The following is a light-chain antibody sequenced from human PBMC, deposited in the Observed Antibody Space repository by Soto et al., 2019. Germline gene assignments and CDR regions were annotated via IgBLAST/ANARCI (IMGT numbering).Light chain of an antibody. J-gene: IGLJ1*01. CDR3: GSWDSSLSAYV. CDR2: GNT. V-gene: IGLV1-40*01. CDR1: SSNIGSGYD. Sequence: QSVLTQPPSVSGAPGQRVTISCTGGSSNIGSGYDVHWYQQLPGTAPKLLIYGNTNRPSGVPDRFSASTSATSASLAITGLQAEDEGDYYCGSWDSSLSAYVFGTGTKVTVL.